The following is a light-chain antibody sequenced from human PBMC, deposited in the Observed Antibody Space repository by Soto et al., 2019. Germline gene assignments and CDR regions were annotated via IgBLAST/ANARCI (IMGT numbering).Light chain of an antibody. Sequence: DIQMTQSPSSLSASVGDRVTITCQASQDISNYLYCYQQKPGKAPKLLIYDASNVDTGVPSRFSGSGSGTDLTFTISSLQPEDIATYYCQQYDNLPPYTFGQGTKLEIK. V-gene: IGKV1-33*01. CDR2: DAS. CDR3: QQYDNLPPYT. J-gene: IGKJ2*01. CDR1: QDISNY.